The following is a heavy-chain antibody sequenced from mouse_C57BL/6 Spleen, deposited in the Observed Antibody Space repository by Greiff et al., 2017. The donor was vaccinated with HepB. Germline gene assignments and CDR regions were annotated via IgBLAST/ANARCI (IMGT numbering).Heavy chain of an antibody. CDR2: INPSNGGT. D-gene: IGHD1-1*01. J-gene: IGHJ4*01. Sequence: QVQLQQPGTELVKPGASVKLSCKASGYTFTSYWMHWVKQRPGQGLEWIGNINPSNGGTNYNEKFKSKATLTVDKSSSAAYMQLSSLTSEDSAVYYCARGITTVVAMDYWGQGTSVTVSS. CDR1: GYTFTSYW. CDR3: ARGITTVVAMDY. V-gene: IGHV1-53*01.